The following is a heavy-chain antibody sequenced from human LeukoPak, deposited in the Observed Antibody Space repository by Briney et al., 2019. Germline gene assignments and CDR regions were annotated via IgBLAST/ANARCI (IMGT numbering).Heavy chain of an antibody. J-gene: IGHJ5*02. CDR3: VRLSDSSGYIDL. CDR1: SYTVSSIYW. V-gene: IGHV4-28*01. D-gene: IGHD3-22*01. Sequence: SETLSLTCTVSSYTVSSIYWWGWIRQPPGKGLQWIGHIYDSGSSHYNPSLKSRVTMSVDTVKNQFSLSLRSVSAGDTGAYFCVRLSDSSGYIDLWGQGIPVTVSS. CDR2: IYDSGSS.